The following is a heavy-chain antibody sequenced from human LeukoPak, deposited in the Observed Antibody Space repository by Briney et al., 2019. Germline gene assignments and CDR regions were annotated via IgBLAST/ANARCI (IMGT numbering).Heavy chain of an antibody. CDR1: GYTFTSYG. V-gene: IGHV1-18*01. J-gene: IGHJ5*02. Sequence: ASVTVSCKASGYTFTSYGISWVRQAPGQGVEWMGWISAYNGNTNYAQKLQGRVTMTTDTSTSTAYMELRSLRSDDTAVYYCARGPSSGWYGFRFDPWGQGTLVTVSS. CDR3: ARGPSSGWYGFRFDP. D-gene: IGHD6-13*01. CDR2: ISAYNGNT.